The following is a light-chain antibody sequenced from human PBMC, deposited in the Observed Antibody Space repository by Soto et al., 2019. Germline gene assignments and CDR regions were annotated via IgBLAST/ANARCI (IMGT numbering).Light chain of an antibody. CDR2: DVN. CDR1: SSDVGGYDY. J-gene: IGLJ1*01. Sequence: QSVLTQPASVSGSPGQSITISCTGTSSDVGGYDYVSWYQQLPGKAPKLLIYDVNNRPSGVSHRFSGPKSGNTASLTISGLQAEDEADYYCSSYTGSSTFVFGTGTKLTVL. V-gene: IGLV2-14*01. CDR3: SSYTGSSTFV.